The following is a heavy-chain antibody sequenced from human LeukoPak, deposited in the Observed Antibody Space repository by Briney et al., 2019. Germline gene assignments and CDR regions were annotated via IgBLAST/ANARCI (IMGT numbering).Heavy chain of an antibody. CDR3: AKDRCSGGSCYSDY. J-gene: IGHJ4*02. D-gene: IGHD2-15*01. CDR2: ISGSGGST. V-gene: IGHV3-23*01. Sequence: GGSLRLSCAASGFTFSSYAMSWVRQAPGEGLEWVSAISGSGGSTYYADSVKGRFTISRDNSKNTLYLQMNSLRAEDTAVYYCAKDRCSGGSCYSDYWGQGTLVTVSS. CDR1: GFTFSSYA.